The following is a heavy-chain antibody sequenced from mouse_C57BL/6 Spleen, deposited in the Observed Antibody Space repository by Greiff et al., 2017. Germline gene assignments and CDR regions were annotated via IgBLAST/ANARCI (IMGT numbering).Heavy chain of an antibody. J-gene: IGHJ3*01. CDR2: IHPNSGST. Sequence: VQLQQPGAELVKPGASVKLSCKASGYTFTSYWMHWVKQRPGQGLEWIGMIHPNSGSTNYNEKFKSKATLTVDKSSSTAYMQLSSLTSEDSAVYYCARPKILRWFAYWGQGTLVTVSA. D-gene: IGHD1-1*01. V-gene: IGHV1-64*01. CDR1: GYTFTSYW. CDR3: ARPKILRWFAY.